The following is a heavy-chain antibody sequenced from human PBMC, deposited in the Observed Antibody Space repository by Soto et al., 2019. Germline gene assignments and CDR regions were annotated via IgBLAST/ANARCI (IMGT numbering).Heavy chain of an antibody. J-gene: IGHJ4*02. V-gene: IGHV3-30*18. CDR1: GFTFSSYA. D-gene: IGHD3-16*02. CDR3: AKALGELSPESFDY. Sequence: QVQLVESGGGVVQPGRSLRLSCAASGFTFSSYAMHWVRQAPGKGLEWVAIMSYDGNNQYYADSVKGRFTISRDNFKNTLYLQMNSLRAEVTAVYYCAKALGELSPESFDYWGQGILVTVSS. CDR2: MSYDGNNQ.